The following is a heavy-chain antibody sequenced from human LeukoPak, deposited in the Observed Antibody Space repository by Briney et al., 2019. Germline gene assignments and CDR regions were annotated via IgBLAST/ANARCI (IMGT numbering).Heavy chain of an antibody. CDR2: IHHSGST. J-gene: IGHJ4*02. CDR3: ARGGEDIVVVPAVRNFDY. CDR1: GGSFSGYY. V-gene: IGHV4-34*01. D-gene: IGHD2-2*01. Sequence: SETLSLTWAVYGGSFSGYYWSWIRQPPGKGLEWIGEIHHSGSTNYNPSLKSRVTISVDTSKNQFSLKLSSVTAADTAVYYCARGGEDIVVVPAVRNFDYWGQGTLVTVSS.